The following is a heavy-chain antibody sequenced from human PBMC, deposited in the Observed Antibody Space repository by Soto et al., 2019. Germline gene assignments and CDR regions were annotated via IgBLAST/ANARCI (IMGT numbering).Heavy chain of an antibody. Sequence: QVQLVQSGAEVKKPGASVKVSCKASGYTFTSYAMHWVRQAPGQRLEWMGWINAGNGNTKYSQKFQGRVTITRDTSASTAYMELSSLRSEDTAVYYCAIIMLWSHEFDYWGQGTLVTVSS. V-gene: IGHV1-3*01. CDR1: GYTFTSYA. J-gene: IGHJ4*02. CDR2: INAGNGNT. D-gene: IGHD2-8*01. CDR3: AIIMLWSHEFDY.